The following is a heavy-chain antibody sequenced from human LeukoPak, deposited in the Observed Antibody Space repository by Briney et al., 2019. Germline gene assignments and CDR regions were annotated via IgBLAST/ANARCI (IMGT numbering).Heavy chain of an antibody. CDR1: GYTFTSYG. J-gene: IGHJ4*02. D-gene: IGHD5-12*01. Sequence: ASVKVSCKASGYTFTSYGISWVRQAPGQGLEWMGWISGYNGNTNYAQKLQGRVTMTTDTSTSTAYMELRSLRSDDTAVCYCARDPGEMTVATTFDYWGQGTLVTVSS. CDR3: ARDPGEMTVATTFDY. CDR2: ISGYNGNT. V-gene: IGHV1-18*01.